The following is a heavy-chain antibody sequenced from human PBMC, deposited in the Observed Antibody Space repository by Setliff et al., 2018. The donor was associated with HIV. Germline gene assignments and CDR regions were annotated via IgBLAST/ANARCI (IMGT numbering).Heavy chain of an antibody. CDR3: ARYALAVPGYHNAFDI. J-gene: IGHJ3*02. V-gene: IGHV3-73*01. CDR2: IGSKANSYAT. CDR1: GFTFSGSA. D-gene: IGHD6-19*01. Sequence: ASVKVSCAASGFTFSGSAMHWVRQASGKGLEWVGRIGSKANSYATAYAASVKGRFTVSRDDSENTAYLQMNSLKTEDTAVYYCARYALAVPGYHNAFDIWGQGTMVTVSS.